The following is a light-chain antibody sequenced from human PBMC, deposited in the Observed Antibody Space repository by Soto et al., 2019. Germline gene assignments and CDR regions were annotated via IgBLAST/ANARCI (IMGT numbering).Light chain of an antibody. CDR1: HTISSW. CDR3: QHYNSYSEA. CDR2: KAS. Sequence: LQRAQAPSSLSGSLGDRVTITCRASHTISSWLAWYQQKPGKAPKLLIYKASTLKSGVPSRFSGSGSGTEFTLSISSLQPDDFATYYCQHYNSYSEAFGQGTKVDIK. J-gene: IGKJ1*01. V-gene: IGKV1-5*03.